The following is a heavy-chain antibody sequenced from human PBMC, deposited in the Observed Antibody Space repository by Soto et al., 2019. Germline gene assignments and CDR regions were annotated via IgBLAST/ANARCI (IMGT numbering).Heavy chain of an antibody. D-gene: IGHD6-19*01. CDR3: AKAQHPIAVAGTNFDY. V-gene: IGHV3-30*18. Sequence: QVQLVESGGGVVQPGRSLRLSCAASGFTFSSYGMHWVRQAPGKGLEWVAVISYDGSNKYYADSVKGRFTISRDNSKNTLYLQMNSLRAEDTAVYYCAKAQHPIAVAGTNFDYWGQGTLVTVSS. J-gene: IGHJ4*02. CDR2: ISYDGSNK. CDR1: GFTFSSYG.